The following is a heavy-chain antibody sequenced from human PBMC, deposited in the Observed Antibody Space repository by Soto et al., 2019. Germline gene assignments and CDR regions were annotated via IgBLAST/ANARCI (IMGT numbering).Heavy chain of an antibody. Sequence: GRSLRLSCAPSAFTLSDYYMSWIRQAPGKGLEWVSYISSSGSTIYYADSVKGRFTISRDNAKNSLYLQMNSLRAEDTAVYYCARPLADYYFDYWGQGTLVTVSS. CDR1: AFTLSDYY. V-gene: IGHV3-11*01. CDR2: ISSSGSTI. J-gene: IGHJ4*02. CDR3: ARPLADYYFDY. D-gene: IGHD2-15*01.